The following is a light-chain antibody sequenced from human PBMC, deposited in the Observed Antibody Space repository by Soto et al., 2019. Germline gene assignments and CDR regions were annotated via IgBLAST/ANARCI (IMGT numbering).Light chain of an antibody. V-gene: IGKV3-15*01. CDR3: QSYNDWPFA. CDR1: ESLFGF. Sequence: DIVLTQSPATLSVSPGDTVTLSCRASESLFGFLAWYQQKPGQAPRLLMYGVSTRATGIPARVSGGGSATDFTIPISSLQSEDSAFYFCQSYNDWPFASGLGTRLEI. CDR2: GVS. J-gene: IGKJ2*01.